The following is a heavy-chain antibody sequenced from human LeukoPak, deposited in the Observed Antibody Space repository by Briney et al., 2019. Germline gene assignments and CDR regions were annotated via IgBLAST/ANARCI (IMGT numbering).Heavy chain of an antibody. D-gene: IGHD5-12*01. V-gene: IGHV3-7*03. CDR1: GFVFSASY. J-gene: IGHJ4*02. Sequence: PGGSLRLSCAASGFVFSASYMSWVRKAPGKGLEWVATIKPDGSEKYHVDSVSGRFTISRDNTNDSLFLQMNSLRAEDTAVYYCARDWASGYDFDYWGQGTLVTVSS. CDR3: ARDWASGYDFDY. CDR2: IKPDGSEK.